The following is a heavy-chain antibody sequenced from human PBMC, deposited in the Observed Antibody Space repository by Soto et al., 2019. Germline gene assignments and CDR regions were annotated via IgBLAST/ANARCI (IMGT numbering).Heavy chain of an antibody. D-gene: IGHD1-26*01. CDR3: AHRRVGAAQHPYSDGMDV. V-gene: IGHV2-5*02. CDR1: GFSLSTSGVG. Sequence: QITLKESGPTLVKPTQTLTLTCTFSGFSLSTSGVGVGWIRQPPGKALEWLALIYWDDDKRYSPSLKSRLTITKDXXKXQVXLTMTNMDPADTATYYCAHRRVGAAQHPYSDGMDVWGPGTTVTVSS. CDR2: IYWDDDK. J-gene: IGHJ6*02.